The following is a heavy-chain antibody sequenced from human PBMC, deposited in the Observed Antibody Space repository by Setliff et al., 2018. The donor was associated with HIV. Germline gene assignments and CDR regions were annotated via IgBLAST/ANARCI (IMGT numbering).Heavy chain of an antibody. CDR1: GFSFSAFS. J-gene: IGHJ4*02. V-gene: IGHV4-34*12. Sequence: SETLSLSCVASGFSFSAFSMNWVRQVPGKGPEWIAIIFYTGSTHYNPSLKSRVTISVDTSKNEFSLNLSSVTAADTGVYYCASRRGIEFYFDIWGQGTPVTVSS. CDR2: IFYTGST. D-gene: IGHD3-10*01. CDR3: ASRRGIEFYFDI.